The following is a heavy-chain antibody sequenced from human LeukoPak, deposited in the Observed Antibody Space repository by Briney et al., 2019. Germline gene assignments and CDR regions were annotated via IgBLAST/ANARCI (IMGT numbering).Heavy chain of an antibody. V-gene: IGHV4-39*07. J-gene: IGHJ4*02. CDR2: INHSGST. CDR1: GGSISSSSYY. CDR3: ARGGKALDIVVVVAATPTRFDY. D-gene: IGHD2-15*01. Sequence: SETLSLTCTVSGGSISSSSYYWSWLRQPPGKGLEWIGEINHSGSTNYNPSLKSRVTISVDTSKIQFSLKLSSVTAADTAVYYCARGGKALDIVVVVAATPTRFDYWGQGTLVTVSS.